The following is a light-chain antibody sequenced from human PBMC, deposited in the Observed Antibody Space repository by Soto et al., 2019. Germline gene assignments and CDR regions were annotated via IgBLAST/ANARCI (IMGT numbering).Light chain of an antibody. CDR2: QAS. V-gene: IGKV1-5*03. J-gene: IGKJ1*01. CDR3: QQYGDFFRT. Sequence: IQVTQSPSSLSAAVGDRVTITCRASQDTAIWLAWYQQKAGKAPKLLVYQASHLERGVPSRFSGSGSGTEFSLTISGLQTDERATYYCQQYGDFFRTFGQGTKV. CDR1: QDTAIW.